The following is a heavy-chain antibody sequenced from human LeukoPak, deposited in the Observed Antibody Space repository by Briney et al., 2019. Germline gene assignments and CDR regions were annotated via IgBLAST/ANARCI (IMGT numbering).Heavy chain of an antibody. CDR3: ARVKMTSVVD. V-gene: IGHV4-59*01. CDR2: ISYTGST. Sequence: PSETLSLTCTVSGGSINSYYWSWIRQPPGKGLEWIGHISYTGSTNYNPSLKSRVIISVDTSKNQFSLRLSTVTAADTAVYYCARVKMTSVVDWGQGTLVTASS. J-gene: IGHJ4*02. D-gene: IGHD4-23*01. CDR1: GGSINSYY.